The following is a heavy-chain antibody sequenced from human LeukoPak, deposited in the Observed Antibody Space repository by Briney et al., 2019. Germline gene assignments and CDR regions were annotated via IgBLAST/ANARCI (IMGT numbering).Heavy chain of an antibody. CDR3: AKGGTITMIVVVITFDY. Sequence: PGASLRLSCAASGFTFSSYAMSWVRQAPGKGLDWVSAISGSGGSTYYADSVKCRFTISRDNSKNTLYLQMNSLRAEDTAVYYCAKGGTITMIVVVITFDYWGQGTLVTVSS. CDR1: GFTFSSYA. V-gene: IGHV3-23*01. J-gene: IGHJ4*02. D-gene: IGHD3-22*01. CDR2: ISGSGGST.